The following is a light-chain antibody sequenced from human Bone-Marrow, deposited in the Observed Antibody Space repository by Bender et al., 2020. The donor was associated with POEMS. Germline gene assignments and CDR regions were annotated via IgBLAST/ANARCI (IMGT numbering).Light chain of an antibody. J-gene: IGLJ3*02. CDR3: SSWDDSLSGWV. CDR1: SSSIGSNY. CDR2: SND. Sequence: QSVLTQPPSASGTPGQRVTISCSGSSSSIGSNYVYWYQHLPGSAPKLLIYSNDLRPSGVPDRFSGSKSGTSASLAISGLRSEDEADYYCSSWDDSLSGWVFGGGTKLTVL. V-gene: IGLV1-47*02.